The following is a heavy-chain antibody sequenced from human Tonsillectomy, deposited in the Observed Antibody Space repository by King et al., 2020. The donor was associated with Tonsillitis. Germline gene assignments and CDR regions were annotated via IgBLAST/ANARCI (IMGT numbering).Heavy chain of an antibody. CDR3: ATQGGGTWGLTMARNWRIPHYLDY. CDR1: GYTFTKYF. CDR2: INPSDGST. V-gene: IGHV1-46*03. J-gene: IGHJ4*02. D-gene: IGHD3-10*01. Sequence: QLVQSGAEVKKPGASVNVSCKASGYTFTKYFMHWVRQAPGQGLEWMGVINPSDGSTSYTQKLKGRVTMTRDTSTSTVYLDLSSLRSEDTAVYYCATQGGGTWGLTMARNWRIPHYLDYWGQGSLVSVSS.